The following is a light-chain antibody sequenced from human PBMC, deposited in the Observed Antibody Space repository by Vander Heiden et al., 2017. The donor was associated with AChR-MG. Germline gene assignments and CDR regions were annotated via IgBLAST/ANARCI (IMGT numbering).Light chain of an antibody. J-gene: IGLJ1*01. CDR2: SNN. CDR1: SSNIGSNT. CDR3: ASWDGILHNYV. Sequence: QSVLTQPPSASGTPGQRVTISCSGSSSNIGSNTVNWYQQLPGTAPKLLIYSNNQRPSGVPDRFSGSKSGTSASLAVSGLQSEDEADYYCASWDGILHNYVFGTGTKVTVL. V-gene: IGLV1-44*01.